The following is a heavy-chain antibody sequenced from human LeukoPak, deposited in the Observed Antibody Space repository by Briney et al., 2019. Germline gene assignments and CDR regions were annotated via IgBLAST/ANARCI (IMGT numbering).Heavy chain of an antibody. Sequence: SETLSLTCTVSGGSISSSSYYWGWIRQPPGKGLEWIGSIYYSGSTYYNPSLESRVTISVDTSKNQFSLKLSSVTAADTAVYYCARQTEWLRLLSFDYWGQGTLVTVSS. J-gene: IGHJ4*02. D-gene: IGHD5-12*01. V-gene: IGHV4-39*01. CDR1: GGSISSSSYY. CDR3: ARQTEWLRLLSFDY. CDR2: IYYSGST.